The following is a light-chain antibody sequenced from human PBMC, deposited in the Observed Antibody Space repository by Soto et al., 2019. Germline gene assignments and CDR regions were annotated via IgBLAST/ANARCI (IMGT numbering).Light chain of an antibody. V-gene: IGLV2-14*01. CDR3: SSYTSSSTLV. CDR2: EVS. CDR1: SSDVGGYNY. Sequence: QSALTQPASVSGSPGQSITISCTGTSSDVGGYNYVSWYQQHPGKAPKLMIYEVSKRPSGVSNRFSGSKSGNTASLTIAGLQAEDEADYYCSSYTSSSTLVVGGGTKVTVL. J-gene: IGLJ2*01.